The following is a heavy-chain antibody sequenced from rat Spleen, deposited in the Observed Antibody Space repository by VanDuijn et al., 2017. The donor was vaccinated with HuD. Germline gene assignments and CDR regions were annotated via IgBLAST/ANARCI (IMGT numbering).Heavy chain of an antibody. J-gene: IGHJ2*01. CDR3: ARHPDYSNYFDY. V-gene: IGHV5-29*01. Sequence: EVQLVESGGGLVQPGRSLKLSCAASGFTFSDYGVAWVRQAPKKGLEWVATIIYDGSRTYYRDSVKGRFTVSRDNAKSTLYLQMDSLRSEDTATYYCARHPDYSNYFDYWGQGVMVTVSS. CDR2: IIYDGSRT. D-gene: IGHD1-1*01. CDR1: GFTFSDYG.